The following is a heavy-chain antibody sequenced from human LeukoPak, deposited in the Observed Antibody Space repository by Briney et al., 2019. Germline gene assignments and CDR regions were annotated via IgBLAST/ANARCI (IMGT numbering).Heavy chain of an antibody. CDR2: IYYSGST. CDR3: AREGCSGGSCYSYYFDY. D-gene: IGHD2-15*01. J-gene: IGHJ4*02. Sequence: PTQTVSLMCTVSGGSISSGGYYWSWIRQHPGKGLEWSGYIYYSGSTYYNPSLKSRVTISVDTSKNQFSLKLSSVTAADTAVYYCAREGCSGGSCYSYYFDYWGQGTLVTVSS. V-gene: IGHV4-31*03. CDR1: GGSISSGGYY.